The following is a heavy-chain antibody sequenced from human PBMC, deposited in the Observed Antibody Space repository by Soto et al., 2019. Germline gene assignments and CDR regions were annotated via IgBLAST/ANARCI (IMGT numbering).Heavy chain of an antibody. J-gene: IGHJ4*02. CDR1: GGSISSGSSY. V-gene: IGHV4-39*01. CDR2: IYYRGNT. CDR3: AAQDYGAKGYYFET. D-gene: IGHD4-17*01. Sequence: SETLSLTCTVSGGSISSGSSYWGWIXQPPGKGLEWIGNIYYRGNTYYNPSLKSRVTISIDSSKTQFSLKLNSVTTADTAVYYCAAQDYGAKGYYFETWGQGTLVTVSS.